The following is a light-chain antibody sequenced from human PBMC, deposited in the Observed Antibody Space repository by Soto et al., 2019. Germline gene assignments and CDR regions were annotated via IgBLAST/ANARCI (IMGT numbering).Light chain of an antibody. CDR1: QSISDT. V-gene: IGKV3-15*01. J-gene: IGKJ1*01. CDR3: QQYNNWPWT. CDR2: GAS. Sequence: EIVMTQSPATLSVSPGGRATLSCRASQSISDTLAWYQQTPGQAPRLLIYGASKRATGFPARFRGSGSGTDFTLTISSLQSEDFAVYYCQQYNNWPWTFGQGTKVDIK.